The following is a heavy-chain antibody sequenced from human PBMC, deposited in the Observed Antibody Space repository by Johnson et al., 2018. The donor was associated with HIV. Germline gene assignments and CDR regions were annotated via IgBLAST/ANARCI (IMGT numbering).Heavy chain of an antibody. J-gene: IGHJ3*02. V-gene: IGHV3-30*02. D-gene: IGHD1-26*01. CDR3: ARDLPGSYAVDI. Sequence: QVQLVESGGGVVQPGGSLRLSCAASGFTFSTYGMHWVRQAPGKGLEWVAFIRNDGSKRNYADSVTGRFTISRDSSKNNLYLEMNGLRAEDTAVYYCARDLPGSYAVDIWGHGTMVTVSS. CDR1: GFTFSTYG. CDR2: IRNDGSKR.